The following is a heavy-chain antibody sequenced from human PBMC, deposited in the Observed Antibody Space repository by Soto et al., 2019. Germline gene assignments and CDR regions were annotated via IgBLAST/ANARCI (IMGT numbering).Heavy chain of an antibody. CDR3: ARLGLTGYYFLWYGMDV. V-gene: IGHV4-34*01. J-gene: IGHJ6*02. CDR2: INHSGST. Sequence: SETLSLTCAVYGGSFSGYYWSWIRQPTGKGLEWIGEINHSGSTNYNPSLKSRVTISVDTSKNQFSLKLSSVTAADTAVYYCARLGLTGYYFLWYGMDVWGQGTAVTVSS. D-gene: IGHD3-9*01. CDR1: GGSFSGYY.